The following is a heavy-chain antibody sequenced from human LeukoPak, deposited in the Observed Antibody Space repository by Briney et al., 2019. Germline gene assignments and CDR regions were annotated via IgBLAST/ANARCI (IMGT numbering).Heavy chain of an antibody. CDR3: TKDLCSGGSCYSDY. Sequence: GGSLRLSCAASGFSFNDYAMRWVRQAPGKGLEWVSGMSWNSGNMGYAASVKGRFTISRDNAKNSLYLQMNTLRPEDTALYYCTKDLCSGGSCYSDYWGQGILVTVSS. J-gene: IGHJ4*02. D-gene: IGHD2-15*01. CDR2: MSWNSGNM. V-gene: IGHV3-9*01. CDR1: GFSFNDYA.